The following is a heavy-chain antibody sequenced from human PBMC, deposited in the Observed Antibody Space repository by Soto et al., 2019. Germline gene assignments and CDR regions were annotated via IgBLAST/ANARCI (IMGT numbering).Heavy chain of an antibody. Sequence: SETLSLTCAVYGGSFSGYYWSWIRQPPGKGLEWIGEINHSGSTNYNPSLKSRVTISVDTSKNQFSLKLSSVTAADTAVYYCARPGIRRVIIWGPTPPYFDYWGQGTLVTVSS. V-gene: IGHV4-34*01. CDR1: GGSFSGYY. D-gene: IGHD3-10*01. CDR2: INHSGST. CDR3: ARPGIRRVIIWGPTPPYFDY. J-gene: IGHJ4*02.